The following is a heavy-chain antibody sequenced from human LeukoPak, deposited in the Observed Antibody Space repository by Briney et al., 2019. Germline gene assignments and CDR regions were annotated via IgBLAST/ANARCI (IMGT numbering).Heavy chain of an antibody. J-gene: IGHJ3*02. CDR2: INSDGSTT. CDR3: VRDGVGFDI. CDR1: GFTLRSYW. Sequence: GGSLRLSXAAAGFTLRSYWIHWVRQAPGKGLVWVSRINSDGSTTYYADSVKGRFTISRDNAKNTLYLQMNSLTAEDTDVYYCVRDGVGFDIWGQGTMVTVSS. V-gene: IGHV3-74*01.